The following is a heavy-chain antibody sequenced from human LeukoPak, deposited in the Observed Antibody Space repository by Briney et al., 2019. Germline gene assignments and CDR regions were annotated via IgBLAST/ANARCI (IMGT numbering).Heavy chain of an antibody. CDR2: MNPNNGNT. D-gene: IGHD3-22*01. CDR1: GYTFTTYD. J-gene: IGHJ4*02. V-gene: IGHV1-8*03. Sequence: ASVKVSCKASGYTFTTYDINWLRQATGQGLEWMGSMNPNNGNTDYAQKFQGRVTITRDTSISTAYMELSSLRSEDTAVYYCARDNLDYYDSSGYYSAFDYWGQGTLVTVSS. CDR3: ARDNLDYYDSSGYYSAFDY.